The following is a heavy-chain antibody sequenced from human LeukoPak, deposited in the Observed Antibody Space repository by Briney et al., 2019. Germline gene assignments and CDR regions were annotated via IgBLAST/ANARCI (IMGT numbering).Heavy chain of an antibody. Sequence: QPGRSLRLSCEASGFTFSTYGMHWVRQAPGKGLEWVAAIRYDGTDKWYADSVKGRFTISRANSENTLYLQMNSLRAEDTAVYYCARLEYYYVSGNYYKLFDYWGQGTLVTVCS. CDR2: IRYDGTDK. J-gene: IGHJ4*02. V-gene: IGHV3-33*01. CDR1: GFTFSTYG. D-gene: IGHD3-10*01. CDR3: ARLEYYYVSGNYYKLFDY.